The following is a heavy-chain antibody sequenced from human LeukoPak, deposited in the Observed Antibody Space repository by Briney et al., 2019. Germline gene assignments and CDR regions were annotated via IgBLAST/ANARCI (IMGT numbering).Heavy chain of an antibody. J-gene: IGHJ6*03. CDR1: GGSISSYY. V-gene: IGHV4-59*05. Sequence: SETLSLTCTVSGGSISSYYWSWIRQPPGKGLEWIGSIYYSGSTYYNPSLKSRVTISVDTSKNQFSLKLSSVTAADTAVYYCASRYGSSWYDFFYMDVWGKGTTVTVSS. CDR2: IYYSGST. CDR3: ASRYGSSWYDFFYMDV. D-gene: IGHD6-13*01.